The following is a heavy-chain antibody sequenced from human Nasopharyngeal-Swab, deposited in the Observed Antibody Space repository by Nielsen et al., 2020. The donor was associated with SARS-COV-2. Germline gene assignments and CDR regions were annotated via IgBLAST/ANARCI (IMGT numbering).Heavy chain of an antibody. CDR3: AKGGPPGIFSPSLGYYYGMDV. Sequence: GESLKISCAASGFTFSSYAMSWVRQAPGKGLEWVSAISGSGGSTYYADSVKGRFTISRDNSKNTLYLQMNSLRAEDTAVYYCAKGGPPGIFSPSLGYYYGMDVWGQGTTVTVS. CDR2: ISGSGGST. D-gene: IGHD3-9*01. CDR1: GFTFSSYA. V-gene: IGHV3-23*01. J-gene: IGHJ6*02.